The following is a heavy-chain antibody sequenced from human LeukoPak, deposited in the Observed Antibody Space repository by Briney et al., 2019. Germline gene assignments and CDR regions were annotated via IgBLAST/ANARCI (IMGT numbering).Heavy chain of an antibody. V-gene: IGHV4-59*08. CDR1: GGSISSYY. J-gene: IGHJ4*02. CDR3: ARHGMAVAGVDY. D-gene: IGHD6-19*01. Sequence: SETLTLTCTVSGGSISSYYWSWIRQPPGKGLEWIGYIYKSGSTNYNPSLKSRVTISVDTSKNQFSLKLTSVTAADTAVYYCARHGMAVAGVDYWGQGTLVTVSS. CDR2: IYKSGST.